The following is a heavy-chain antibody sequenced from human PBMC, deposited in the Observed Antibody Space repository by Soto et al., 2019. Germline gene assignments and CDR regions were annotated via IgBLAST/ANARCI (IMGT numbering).Heavy chain of an antibody. D-gene: IGHD3-16*01. J-gene: IGHJ6*02. Sequence: QVPLVQSGAEVKKPASSVKGSCKASGGTFSSYAISWVRQAPGQGLEWMGGIIPIFGTAYYAQKFQGRVTIIADESTRTAYMELSSLRSEDTAVYYCASSRLGGTGYYYGMDVWGQGTTVTVSS. CDR1: GGTFSSYA. V-gene: IGHV1-69*12. CDR3: ASSRLGGTGYYYGMDV. CDR2: IIPIFGTA.